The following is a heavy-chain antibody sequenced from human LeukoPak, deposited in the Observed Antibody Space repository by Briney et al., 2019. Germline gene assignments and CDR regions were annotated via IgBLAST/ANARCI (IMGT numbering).Heavy chain of an antibody. J-gene: IGHJ6*02. CDR1: GFSVSGHY. CDR2: LFTDGTT. Sequence: GESLRLSCAASGFSVSGHYMSWVRQAPGKGLQWVSILFTDGTTYYADSVRGRFAISRDSYRNTLYLHMTGLRADDTALYFCATDRPYYDKGDMDVWGQGTMVTVSS. D-gene: IGHD3-16*01. CDR3: ATDRPYYDKGDMDV. V-gene: IGHV3-53*01.